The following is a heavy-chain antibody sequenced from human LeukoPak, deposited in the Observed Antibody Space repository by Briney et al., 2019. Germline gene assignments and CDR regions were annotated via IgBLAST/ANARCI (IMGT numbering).Heavy chain of an antibody. CDR2: INLNSGVT. CDR1: GYTFTGYY. D-gene: IGHD5-24*01. Sequence: APVKVSCKASGYTFTGYYMHWVRQAPGQGLEWMGWINLNSGVTNYAQIFQGSVTMTRDTSISTAYMELSRLTSDDTAVYYCARDDGYSSENAFDVWGQGTMVTVSS. CDR3: ARDDGYSSENAFDV. J-gene: IGHJ3*01. V-gene: IGHV1-2*02.